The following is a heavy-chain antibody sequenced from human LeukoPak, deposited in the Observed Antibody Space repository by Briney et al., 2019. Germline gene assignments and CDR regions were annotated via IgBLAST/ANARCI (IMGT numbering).Heavy chain of an antibody. Sequence: GASVKVSCKASGHTSTGYDMHWVRQAPGQGLEWMGWINPKSGGINYAQKYQGRVTMTRDTSISTAYMELSRLRSDDTAVYYCARDQTEYYYDIPYYMDVWGKGTTVTVSS. CDR1: GHTSTGYD. V-gene: IGHV1-2*02. CDR3: ARDQTEYYYDIPYYMDV. CDR2: INPKSGGI. J-gene: IGHJ6*03. D-gene: IGHD3-22*01.